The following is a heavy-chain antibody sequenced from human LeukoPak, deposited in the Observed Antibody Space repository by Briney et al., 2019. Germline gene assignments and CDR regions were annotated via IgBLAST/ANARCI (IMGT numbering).Heavy chain of an antibody. Sequence: PGGSLRLSCAASGFTFSSYSMNWVRQAPGKGLEWVSSIKGRFTISRDNAKNSLYLQMNSLRAEDTALYYCAKDIGRDSSGCLDYWGQGTLVTVSS. V-gene: IGHV3-21*04. J-gene: IGHJ4*02. CDR1: GFTFSSYS. CDR3: AKDIGRDSSGCLDY. D-gene: IGHD6-19*01. CDR2: I.